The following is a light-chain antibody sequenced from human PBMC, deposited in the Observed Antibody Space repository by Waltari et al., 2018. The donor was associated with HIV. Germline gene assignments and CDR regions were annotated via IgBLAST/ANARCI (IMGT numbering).Light chain of an antibody. Sequence: EIVLTPSPGTLPLSPGERANLSCRASQSFTSSYLAWYQQKPGQAPSLLIYGASSRATGIPDRFSGSGSGTDFTLTIRRLEPEDFAVYYCQQYGSAPPTFGQGTRLEIK. J-gene: IGKJ5*01. V-gene: IGKV3-20*01. CDR3: QQYGSAPPT. CDR1: QSFTSSY. CDR2: GAS.